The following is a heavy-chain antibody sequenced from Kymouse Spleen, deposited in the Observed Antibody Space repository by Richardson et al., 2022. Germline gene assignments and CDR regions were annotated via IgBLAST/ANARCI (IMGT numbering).Heavy chain of an antibody. CDR3: AKDIGSGTSYYYYYGMDV. Sequence: EVQLVESGGGLVQPGRSLRLSCAASGFTFDDYAMHWVRQAPGKGLEWVSGISWNSGSIGYADSVKGRFTISRDNAKNSLYLQMNSLRAEDTALYYCAKDIGSGTSYYYYYGMDVWGQGTTVTVSS. D-gene: IGHD1-7*01. V-gene: IGHV3-9*01. CDR1: GFTFDDYA. J-gene: IGHJ6*02. CDR2: ISWNSGSI.